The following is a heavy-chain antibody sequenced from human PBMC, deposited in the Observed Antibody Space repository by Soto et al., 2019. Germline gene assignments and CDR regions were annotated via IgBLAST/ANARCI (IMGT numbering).Heavy chain of an antibody. Sequence: AGGSLRLSCAASGFTFSSYGMHWVRQAPGKGLEWVAVIWYDGSNKYYADSVKGRFTISRDNSKNTLYLQMNSLRAEDTAGYYCARASGWYEYYFDYWGQGTLVTVSS. CDR3: ARASGWYEYYFDY. D-gene: IGHD6-19*01. J-gene: IGHJ4*02. CDR1: GFTFSSYG. V-gene: IGHV3-33*01. CDR2: IWYDGSNK.